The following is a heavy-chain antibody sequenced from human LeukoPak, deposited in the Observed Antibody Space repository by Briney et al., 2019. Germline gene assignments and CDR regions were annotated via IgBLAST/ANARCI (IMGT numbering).Heavy chain of an antibody. J-gene: IGHJ4*02. CDR3: VTKGRWLQF. CDR1: GFTFSSYG. V-gene: IGHV3-33*03. Sequence: ARSLTLSCAASGFTFSSYGMHWLRQAPGQGLEWVAVISYDGSNKYYADSVKGRFTIATDNATNSLYLQIISLRAEDTDAYSRVTKGRWLQFWGQGTLVTVSS. CDR2: ISYDGSNK. D-gene: IGHD5-24*01.